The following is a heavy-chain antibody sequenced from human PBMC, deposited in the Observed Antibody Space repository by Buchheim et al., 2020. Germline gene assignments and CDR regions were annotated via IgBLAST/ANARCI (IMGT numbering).Heavy chain of an antibody. CDR1: GFTFSSYG. Sequence: DVQLVESGGGLVQPGGSLRLSCAASGFTFSSYGTTWVRQSPGKGLEWVSGISGSGDIIYYADSVKGRFTISRDNPKNPLFLQMNSLRAEDTAVYYCARRRVVIAAGGAFDIWGQGT. CDR2: ISGSGDII. D-gene: IGHD2-15*01. J-gene: IGHJ3*02. V-gene: IGHV3-23*04. CDR3: ARRRVVIAAGGAFDI.